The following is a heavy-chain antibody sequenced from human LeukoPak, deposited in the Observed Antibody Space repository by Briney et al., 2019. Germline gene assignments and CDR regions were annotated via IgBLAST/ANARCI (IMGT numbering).Heavy chain of an antibody. CDR2: IWYDGSNK. CDR1: GFTFSSYG. V-gene: IGHV3-33*08. CDR3: ARDQSSSGYYYVGVDY. Sequence: GGSLRLSCSVSGFTFSSYGMHWVRQAPGKGLEWVAVIWYDGSNKYYADSVKGRFTISRDNSKNTLYLQMNSLRAEDTAVYYCARDQSSSGYYYVGVDYWGQGTLVTVSS. D-gene: IGHD3-22*01. J-gene: IGHJ4*02.